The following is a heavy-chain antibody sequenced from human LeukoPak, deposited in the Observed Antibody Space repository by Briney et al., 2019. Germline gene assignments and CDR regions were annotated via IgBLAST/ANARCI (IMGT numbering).Heavy chain of an antibody. Sequence: GGSLRLSCAASAFSVGSNYMTWVRQAQGKGLEWVSLIYSGGSTYYADSVKGRFTISRDNSKNTLYLQMNSLRAEDTAVYYCARTSGWFLYFDYWGQGTLVTVSS. CDR3: ARTSGWFLYFDY. CDR2: IYSGGST. V-gene: IGHV3-66*01. J-gene: IGHJ4*02. D-gene: IGHD6-19*01. CDR1: AFSVGSNY.